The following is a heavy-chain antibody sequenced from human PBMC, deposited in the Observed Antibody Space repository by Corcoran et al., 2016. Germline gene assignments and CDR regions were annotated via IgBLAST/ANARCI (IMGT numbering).Heavy chain of an antibody. Sequence: EVQLVESGGGLVKPGGSLRLSCAASGFTFSNAWMNWVRQAPGKGLEWVGRIKSKTDGGTTDYAAPVKGRFTISRDDSKNTLYLQMNSLKTEDTAVYYCTTRITMIVVVITGSGAFDIWGQGTMVTVSS. CDR1: GFTFSNAW. CDR3: TTRITMIVVVITGSGAFDI. CDR2: IKSKTDGGTT. J-gene: IGHJ3*02. D-gene: IGHD3-22*01. V-gene: IGHV3-15*07.